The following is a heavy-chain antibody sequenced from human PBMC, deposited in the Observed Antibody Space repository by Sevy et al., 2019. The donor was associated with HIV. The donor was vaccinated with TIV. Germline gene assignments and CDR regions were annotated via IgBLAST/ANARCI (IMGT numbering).Heavy chain of an antibody. V-gene: IGHV4-38-2*01. D-gene: IGHD1-1*01. CDR3: ARTLRGNVETRATAFNI. J-gene: IGHJ3*02. Sequence: SETLSLTCAVSGYSISSDDYWVWIRQPPGKGLEWIGNIYHSGNTYYNPSLKSRVTMSLDTSMNQFSLRLTSLTAADTAVDYCARTLRGNVETRATAFNIWGQGTMVTVSS. CDR2: IYHSGNT. CDR1: GYSISSDDY.